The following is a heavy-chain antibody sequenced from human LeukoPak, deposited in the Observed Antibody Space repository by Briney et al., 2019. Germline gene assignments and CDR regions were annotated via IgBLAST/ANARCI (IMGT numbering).Heavy chain of an antibody. CDR2: ISAYNGNT. CDR3: ARGSVEGDLWSGYYILSYFDY. CDR1: GYTFTSYG. D-gene: IGHD3-3*01. V-gene: IGHV1-18*01. J-gene: IGHJ4*02. Sequence: ASVKVSCKASGYTFTSYGISWVRQAPGQGLEWMGWISAYNGNTNYAQKLQGRVTMTTDTSTSTAYMELRSLRSDDTAVYYCARGSVEGDLWSGYYILSYFDYWGQGTLVTVSS.